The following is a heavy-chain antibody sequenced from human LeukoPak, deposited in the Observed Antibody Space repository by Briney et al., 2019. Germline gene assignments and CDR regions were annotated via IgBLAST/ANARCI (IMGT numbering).Heavy chain of an antibody. CDR1: GGSISSYY. Sequence: PSETLSLTCTVSGGSISSYYWNWIRQPPGKGLEWIGYIYYSGSTNYNPSLKSRVTISVDTSKNQFSLKLNSVTTADTAVYYCATIESGEDWFDPWGQGTLVTVSS. D-gene: IGHD1-26*01. CDR2: IYYSGST. V-gene: IGHV4-59*01. J-gene: IGHJ5*02. CDR3: ATIESGEDWFDP.